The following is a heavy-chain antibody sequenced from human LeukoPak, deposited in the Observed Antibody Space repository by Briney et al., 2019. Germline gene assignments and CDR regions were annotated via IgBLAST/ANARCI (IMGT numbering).Heavy chain of an antibody. CDR1: GGSISNYY. J-gene: IGHJ3*02. Sequence: KPSETLSLTCTVSGGSISNYYRSWIRQPPGKGLEWIGYIYYSGSTNYNPSLKSRVTISVDTSKNQFSLKLSSVTAADTAVYYCARSKLESSGALLTNAFDIWGQGTMVTVSS. CDR3: ARSKLESSGALLTNAFDI. D-gene: IGHD1-26*01. V-gene: IGHV4-59*01. CDR2: IYYSGST.